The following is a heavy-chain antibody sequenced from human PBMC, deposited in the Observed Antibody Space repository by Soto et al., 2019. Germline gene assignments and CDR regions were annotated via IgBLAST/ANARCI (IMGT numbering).Heavy chain of an antibody. J-gene: IGHJ6*01. CDR2: IYNSGKS. Sequence: QLQLQESGSRLMQSSQTLSLTCGVSGGSISRGGFSWSWIRQPPGKGLEWIGYIYNSGKSYYDPSLESRVTMSIDGAKNSFSLNLTSVTGADTAVYYCAVSGKSGMDVWGQGTSVIVSS. CDR1: GGSISRGGFS. D-gene: IGHD3-10*01. CDR3: AVSGKSGMDV. V-gene: IGHV4-30-2*01.